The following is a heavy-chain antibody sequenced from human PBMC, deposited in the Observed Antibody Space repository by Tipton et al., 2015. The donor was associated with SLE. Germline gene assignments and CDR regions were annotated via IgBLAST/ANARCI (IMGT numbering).Heavy chain of an antibody. V-gene: IGHV4-4*07. J-gene: IGHJ5*02. CDR1: GGSISNYY. Sequence: TLSLTCSVSGGSISNYYWSWIRQPAGKGLEWIGRIYASGTTDYNPSLRSRVAMSLDTSKTQFSLKLNSVTPADTAVYYCARGAVTRIDPWGQGTLVTVSS. CDR3: ARGAVTRIDP. D-gene: IGHD3-22*01. CDR2: IYASGTT.